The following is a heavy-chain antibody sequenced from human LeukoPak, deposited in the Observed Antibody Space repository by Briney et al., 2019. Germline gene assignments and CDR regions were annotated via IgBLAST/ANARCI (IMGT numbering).Heavy chain of an antibody. Sequence: ASVKVSCKASGYTFTGYYMHWVRQAPGQGLEWMGWINPNSGGTNYAQKFQGRVTMTRDTSISTAYMELSRLRSDDTAVYYCARDRGRWLQFGGDYWGQGTLVTVSS. CDR2: INPNSGGT. J-gene: IGHJ4*02. CDR3: ARDRGRWLQFGGDY. V-gene: IGHV1-2*02. D-gene: IGHD5-24*01. CDR1: GYTFTGYY.